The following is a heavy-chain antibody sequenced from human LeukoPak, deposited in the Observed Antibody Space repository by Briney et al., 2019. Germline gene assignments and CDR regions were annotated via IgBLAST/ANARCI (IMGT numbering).Heavy chain of an antibody. CDR1: GFTFSSYS. Sequence: GGSLRLSCAASGFTFSSYSMNWVRQAPGKGLEWVSSISSSSSHIYYADSVKGRFTISRDNAKNSLYLQMNSLRAADTAVYYCGRDPGMEDYWGQGTLVTVSS. V-gene: IGHV3-21*01. J-gene: IGHJ4*02. CDR2: ISSSSSHI. D-gene: IGHD1-1*01. CDR3: GRDPGMEDY.